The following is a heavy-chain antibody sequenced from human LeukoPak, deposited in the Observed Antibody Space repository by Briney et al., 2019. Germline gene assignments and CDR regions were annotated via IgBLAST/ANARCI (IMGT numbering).Heavy chain of an antibody. J-gene: IGHJ5*02. CDR2: INPNSGNT. V-gene: IGHV1-2*02. CDR1: GYTFTGYY. Sequence: ASVKVSCKASGYTFTGYYMHWVRQAPGQGLEWMGWINPNSGNTHYAQKFQDRVTMTRDTSISTAYMELNSLRSDDTAVYYCAREGAAAEDVNWFDPWGQGTLVTVSS. D-gene: IGHD6-25*01. CDR3: AREGAAAEDVNWFDP.